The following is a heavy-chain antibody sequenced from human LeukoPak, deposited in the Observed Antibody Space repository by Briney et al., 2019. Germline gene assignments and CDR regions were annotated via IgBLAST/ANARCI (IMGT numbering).Heavy chain of an antibody. CDR3: AKDRGGSSQLGDAFDV. J-gene: IGHJ3*01. Sequence: GGSLSLSCAASGFTVSSNYMSWVRQAPGEGLEWVSVIYSGGSTYYADSVKGRFPISRDNSKNTLYLQINTLRAEDTAWYYCAKDRGGSSQLGDAFDVSRDATMVSVS. CDR2: IYSGGST. CDR1: GFTVSSNY. D-gene: IGHD2-15*01. V-gene: IGHV3-53*01.